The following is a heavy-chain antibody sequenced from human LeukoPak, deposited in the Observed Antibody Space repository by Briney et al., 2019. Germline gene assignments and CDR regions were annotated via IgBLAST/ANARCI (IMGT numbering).Heavy chain of an antibody. Sequence: NPSETLSRTCSVSGCSISNGYYWGWIRQPPGKGLEWIGSIYHSGNTYYNPSLKSRVTISVDTSKNQFSLKLSSVTAADTALYYCARRGYCGSSTCQYVDVWGKGATVTVSS. CDR2: IYHSGNT. CDR3: ARRGYCGSSTCQYVDV. V-gene: IGHV4-38-2*01. J-gene: IGHJ6*04. CDR1: GCSISNGYY. D-gene: IGHD2-2*01.